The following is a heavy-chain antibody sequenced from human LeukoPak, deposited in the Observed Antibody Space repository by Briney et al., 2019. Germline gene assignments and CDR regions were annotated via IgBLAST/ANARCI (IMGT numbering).Heavy chain of an antibody. V-gene: IGHV3-53*01. D-gene: IGHD2-15*01. CDR2: IYSGGST. CDR1: GFTSSNAW. J-gene: IGHJ5*02. CDR3: AREYCSGGSCYWFDP. Sequence: GGSLRLSCAVSGFTSSNAWMSWVRQAPGKGLEWVSVIYSGGSTYYADSVKGRFTISRDNSKNTLYLQMNSPRAEDTAVYYCAREYCSGGSCYWFDPWGQGTLVTVSS.